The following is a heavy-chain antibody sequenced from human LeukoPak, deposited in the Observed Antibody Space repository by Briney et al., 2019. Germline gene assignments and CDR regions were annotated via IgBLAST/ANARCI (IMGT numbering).Heavy chain of an antibody. CDR3: ARGFVPPQDYYYYYMDV. J-gene: IGHJ6*03. CDR2: IIPIFGTA. V-gene: IGHV1-69*05. CDR1: GGTFSSYA. Sequence: SVKVSCKASGGTFSSYAISWVRQAPGQGLEWMGGIIPIFGTANYAQKLQGRVTITTDESTSTAYMELSSLRSEDTAVYYCARGFVPPQDYYYYYMDVWGRGTTVTVSS. D-gene: IGHD3-10*02.